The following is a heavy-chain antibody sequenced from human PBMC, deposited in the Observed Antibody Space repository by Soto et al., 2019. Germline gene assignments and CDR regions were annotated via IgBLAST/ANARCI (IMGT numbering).Heavy chain of an antibody. D-gene: IGHD3-16*01. CDR1: GGSISSDAYY. CDR2: IYYSGST. CDR3: ARDRSPTFVGYNWFDP. V-gene: IGHV4-31*03. J-gene: IGHJ5*02. Sequence: SETLSLTCTVSGGSISSDAYYWSWIRQHPGKGLEWIGYIYYSGSTYYNPSLKSRVSISVDTSKNQFSLKLSSVTAADTAVYYCARDRSPTFVGYNWFDPWGQGTLVTVSS.